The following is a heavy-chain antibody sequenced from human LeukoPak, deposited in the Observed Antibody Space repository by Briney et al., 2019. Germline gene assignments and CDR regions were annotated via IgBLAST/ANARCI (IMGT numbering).Heavy chain of an antibody. CDR2: IYYSGST. J-gene: IGHJ4*02. Sequence: SETLSLTCTVSGGSISSYYWSWIRQPPGKGLGWIGYIYYSGSTNYNPSLKSRVTISVDTSKNQFSLNLSSVTAADTAVYYCARDLLSTAGYFDYWGQGTLVTVSS. V-gene: IGHV4-59*01. CDR3: ARDLLSTAGYFDY. D-gene: IGHD6-19*01. CDR1: GGSISSYY.